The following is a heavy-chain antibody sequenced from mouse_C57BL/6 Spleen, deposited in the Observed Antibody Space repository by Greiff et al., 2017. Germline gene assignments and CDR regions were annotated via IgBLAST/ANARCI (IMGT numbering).Heavy chain of an antibody. V-gene: IGHV1-54*01. CDR1: GYAFTNYL. J-gene: IGHJ2*01. CDR2: INPGSGGT. CDR3: ARKGDY. Sequence: VQLQQSGAELVRPGTSVKVSCKASGYAFTNYLIEWVKQRPGQDLEWIGVINPGSGGTNYNEKFKGKATLTADKSSSTAYMQLSSLTSEDSAVYFCARKGDYWGQGTTLTVSS.